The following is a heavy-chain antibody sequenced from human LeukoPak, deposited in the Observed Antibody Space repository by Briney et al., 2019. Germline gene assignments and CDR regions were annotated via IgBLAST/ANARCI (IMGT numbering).Heavy chain of an antibody. J-gene: IGHJ4*02. CDR1: GGSISSSSYY. Sequence: SETLSLTCTVSGGSISSSSYYWGWIRQPPGKGLERIGSIYYSGSTYYNPSLKSRVTISVDTSKNQFSLKLSSVTAADTAVYYCARDRMVTAFDYWGQGTLVTVSS. V-gene: IGHV4-39*07. CDR3: ARDRMVTAFDY. CDR2: IYYSGST. D-gene: IGHD4-23*01.